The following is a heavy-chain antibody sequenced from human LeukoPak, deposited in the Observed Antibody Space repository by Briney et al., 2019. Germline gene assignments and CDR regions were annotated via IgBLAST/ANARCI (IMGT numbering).Heavy chain of an antibody. D-gene: IGHD2-2*03. CDR2: IYYSGST. CDR1: GGSISSGGYY. V-gene: IGHV4-31*03. J-gene: IGHJ5*02. CDR3: ARGLGYCSSTSCSELYNWFDP. Sequence: PSQTLSLTCTVSGGSISSGGYYWSWIRQHPGKGLEWIGYIYYSGSTNYNPSLKSRVTISVDTSKNQFSLKLSSVTAADTAVYYCARGLGYCSSTSCSELYNWFDPWGQATLVTVSS.